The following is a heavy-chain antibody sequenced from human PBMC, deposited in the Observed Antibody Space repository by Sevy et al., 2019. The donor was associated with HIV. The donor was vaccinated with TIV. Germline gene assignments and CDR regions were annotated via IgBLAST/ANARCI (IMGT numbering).Heavy chain of an antibody. J-gene: IGHJ6*02. CDR3: AKTHSSSWYYGMDV. CDR1: GFTFSSYG. V-gene: IGHV3-30*02. Sequence: GGSLRLSCAASGFTFSSYGMHWVRQAPGKGLEWVAFIRYDGSNKYYADSVKGRFTISRDNSKNTLYLQMNSLRAEDTAGYYCAKTHSSSWYYGMDVWGQGTTVTVSS. D-gene: IGHD6-13*01. CDR2: IRYDGSNK.